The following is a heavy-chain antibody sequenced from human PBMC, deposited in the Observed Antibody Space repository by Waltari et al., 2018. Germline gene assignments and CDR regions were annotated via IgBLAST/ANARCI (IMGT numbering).Heavy chain of an antibody. V-gene: IGHV3-30*02. CDR3: AKDRSAGYGDYCFDF. CDR2: IRNNGNNQ. D-gene: IGHD4-17*01. Sequence: QVQLVESGGGVVQPGGSLRLSCAASGFTFRSYGMHWVRQTPGKGLEWVAFIRNNGNNQWYAESVKGRFTISRDDSKNMLFLQMDSLRHEDTAVYYCAKDRSAGYGDYCFDFWGQGILVTVSS. J-gene: IGHJ4*02. CDR1: GFTFRSYG.